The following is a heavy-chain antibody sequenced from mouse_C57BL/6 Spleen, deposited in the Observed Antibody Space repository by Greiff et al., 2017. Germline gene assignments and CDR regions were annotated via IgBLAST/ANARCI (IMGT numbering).Heavy chain of an antibody. CDR3: ARRDGSSYWYFDV. V-gene: IGHV1-80*01. CDR2: IYPGDGDT. CDR1: GYAFSSYW. J-gene: IGHJ1*03. Sequence: VKLMESGAELVKPGASVKISCKASGYAFSSYWMNWVKQRPGKGLEWIGQIYPGDGDTNYNGKFKGKATLTADKSSSTAYMQLSSLTSEDSAVYFCARRDGSSYWYFDVWGTGTTVTVSS. D-gene: IGHD1-1*01.